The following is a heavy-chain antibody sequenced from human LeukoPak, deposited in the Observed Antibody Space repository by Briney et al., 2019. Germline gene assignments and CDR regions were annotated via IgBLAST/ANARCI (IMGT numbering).Heavy chain of an antibody. D-gene: IGHD2/OR15-2a*01. V-gene: IGHV4-28*06. J-gene: IGHJ4*02. Sequence: SETLSLTCAVSGYSISSNNWWGWIRQPPGKGLEWIGYIDSGGSSNYNPSLKSRVTVSVDTSKTQFSLKLSSVTALDTAIYYCARFNSTYYYYDYWGQGTLVTVSS. CDR3: ARFNSTYYYYDY. CDR2: IDSGGSS. CDR1: GYSISSNNW.